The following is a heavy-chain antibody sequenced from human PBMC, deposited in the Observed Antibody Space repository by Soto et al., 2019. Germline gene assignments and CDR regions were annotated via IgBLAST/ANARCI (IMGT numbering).Heavy chain of an antibody. D-gene: IGHD6-13*01. CDR2: MKPNSGNT. Sequence: ASVKVSCKASGYTFTSYDINWVRQATGQGLEWMGWMKPNSGNTGYAQKFQGRVTMTRNTSISTAYMELSSLRSEDKAVYYCARGVYSSSYSDYWGQGTLVTVSS. J-gene: IGHJ4*02. CDR3: ARGVYSSSYSDY. V-gene: IGHV1-8*01. CDR1: GYTFTSYD.